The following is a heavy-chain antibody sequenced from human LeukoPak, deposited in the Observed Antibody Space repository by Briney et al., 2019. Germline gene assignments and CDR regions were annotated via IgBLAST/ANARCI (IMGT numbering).Heavy chain of an antibody. CDR2: INAGNGNT. D-gene: IGHD4-17*01. CDR1: GYTLTSYA. J-gene: IGHJ4*02. Sequence: ASVKVSCKASGYTLTSYAMHWVRQAPGQRREWMGWINAGNGNTKYSQKVQGRVTITRDTPVSTAYMELSSMRSEDTAVYYCARDLGDDCGDSGVPTPDYWGQGTLVTVSS. CDR3: ARDLGDDCGDSGVPTPDY. V-gene: IGHV1-3*01.